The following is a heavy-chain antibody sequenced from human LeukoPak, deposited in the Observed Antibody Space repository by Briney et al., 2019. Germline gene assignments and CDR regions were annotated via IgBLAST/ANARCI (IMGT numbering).Heavy chain of an antibody. V-gene: IGHV1-69*02. CDR2: IIPILGIA. J-gene: IGHJ4*02. Sequence: ASVKVYCKASGVTFSSDTISWVRHTPGQGIEWIGTIIPILGIAKYAQKIQGRVTITADKSTSTAYMELSSLRSEDTAVYYCATYYYDSSGYYYEDLFDYWGQGTLVTVSS. CDR1: GVTFSSDT. CDR3: ATYYYDSSGYYYEDLFDY. D-gene: IGHD3-22*01.